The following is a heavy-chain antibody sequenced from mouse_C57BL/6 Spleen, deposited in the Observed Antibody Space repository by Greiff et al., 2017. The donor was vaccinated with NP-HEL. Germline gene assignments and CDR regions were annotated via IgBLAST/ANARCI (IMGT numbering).Heavy chain of an antibody. CDR3: ASRGTTGVAYYFDY. CDR1: GFTFSSYG. V-gene: IGHV5-6*02. D-gene: IGHD1-1*01. J-gene: IGHJ2*01. Sequence: EVKLVESGGDLVKPGGSLKLSCAASGFTFSSYGMSWVRQTPDKRLEWVATICSGGSYTNYPDSVKGRFTISRDNAKNSLYLQMSSLKSEDSAFYYCASRGTTGVAYYFDYWGQGTTLTVSS. CDR2: ICSGGSYT.